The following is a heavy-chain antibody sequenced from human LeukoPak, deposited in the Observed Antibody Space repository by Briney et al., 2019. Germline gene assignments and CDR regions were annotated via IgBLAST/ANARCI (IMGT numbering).Heavy chain of an antibody. Sequence: GRSLRLSCAASGFTFSSYWMSWVRQAPGKGLEWVANIKQDGREKYYVESVKGRFTISRDNANNSMYLQMNSLRAEETAVYYCARITDYYGMDVWGQGTTVTVSS. V-gene: IGHV3-7*05. CDR1: GFTFSSYW. CDR2: IKQDGREK. D-gene: IGHD3-10*01. CDR3: ARITDYYGMDV. J-gene: IGHJ6*02.